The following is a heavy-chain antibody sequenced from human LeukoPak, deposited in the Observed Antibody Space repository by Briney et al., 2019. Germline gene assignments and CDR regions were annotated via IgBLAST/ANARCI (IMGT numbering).Heavy chain of an antibody. V-gene: IGHV1-69*01. D-gene: IGHD3-10*01. CDR3: ASITKPDPTVRGVITGPFDP. CDR1: GGTFSSYA. CDR2: IIPIFGTA. Sequence: GSSVKVSFKASGGTFSSYAISWVRQAPGQGLEWMGGIIPIFGTANYAQKFQGRVTITADESTSTAYMELSSLRSEDTAVYYCASITKPDPTVRGVITGPFDPWGQGTLVTVSS. J-gene: IGHJ5*02.